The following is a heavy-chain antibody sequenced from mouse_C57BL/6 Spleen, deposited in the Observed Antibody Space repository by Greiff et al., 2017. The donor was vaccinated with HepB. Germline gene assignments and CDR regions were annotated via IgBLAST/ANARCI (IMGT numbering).Heavy chain of an antibody. D-gene: IGHD1-1*01. V-gene: IGHV1-80*01. CDR3: AIYYGSSYGYFDV. CDR1: GYAFSSYW. CDR2: IYPGDGDT. Sequence: QVQLKQSGAELVKPGASVKISCKASGYAFSSYWMNWVKQRPGKGLEWIGQIYPGDGDTNYNGKFKGKATLTADKSSSTAYMQLSSMTSEDSAVYFCAIYYGSSYGYFDVWGTGTTVTVSS. J-gene: IGHJ1*03.